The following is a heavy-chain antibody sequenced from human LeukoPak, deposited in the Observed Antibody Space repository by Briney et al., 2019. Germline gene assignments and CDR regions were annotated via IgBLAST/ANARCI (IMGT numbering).Heavy chain of an antibody. CDR2: INPSDGGT. Sequence: ASVSVSCKASEYTFTIYYMHWVRQAPGQGREWMGIINPSDGGTSYAQKFQGRVTMTRDTSTSTVYMELSTLTSEDTAVYHCAREPPASGYFDYWGQGSLATVSS. CDR3: AREPPASGYFDY. CDR1: EYTFTIYY. J-gene: IGHJ4*02. V-gene: IGHV1-46*01.